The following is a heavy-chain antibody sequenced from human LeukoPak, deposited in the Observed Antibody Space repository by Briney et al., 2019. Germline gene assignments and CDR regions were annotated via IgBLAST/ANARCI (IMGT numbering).Heavy chain of an antibody. J-gene: IGHJ6*03. Sequence: PGGSLRLSCAASGFTFSSYSMNWVRQAPGKGLEWVSSISSSSSYIYYADSVKDRFTISRDNAKNSLYLQMNSRRAEDTAVYYCARTGALNWNYYYYYYMDVWGKGTTVTVSS. CDR3: ARTGALNWNYYYYYYMDV. CDR2: ISSSSSYI. D-gene: IGHD1-1*01. V-gene: IGHV3-21*01. CDR1: GFTFSSYS.